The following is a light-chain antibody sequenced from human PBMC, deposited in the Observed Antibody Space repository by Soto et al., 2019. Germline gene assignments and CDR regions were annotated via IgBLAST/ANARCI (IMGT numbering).Light chain of an antibody. Sequence: EIVLTQSPATLSLSPGERATLSCRASQSVSRYLDWYQQKPGQAPRLLISGASNGATGIPARFSGSGSGTDFTLTISSLEPDDFVVYYCQQGSDWPLTFGGGTRVEI. J-gene: IGKJ4*01. V-gene: IGKV3-11*01. CDR3: QQGSDWPLT. CDR2: GAS. CDR1: QSVSRY.